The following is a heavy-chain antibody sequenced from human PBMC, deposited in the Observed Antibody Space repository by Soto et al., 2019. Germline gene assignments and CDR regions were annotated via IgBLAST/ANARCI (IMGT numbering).Heavy chain of an antibody. J-gene: IGHJ6*02. Sequence: VGPLPLSIRAYVVRSYSYGMHWVRPATGKGLEWVAVISYDGSDKYYADSVKGRFTISRDNSKNTLYLQMSSLRAEDTAVYYCAKDLYDFWSGSYAMDVWGQGATVNVS. CDR1: VVRSYSYG. CDR3: AKDLYDFWSGSYAMDV. D-gene: IGHD3-3*01. CDR2: ISYDGSDK. V-gene: IGHV3-30*18.